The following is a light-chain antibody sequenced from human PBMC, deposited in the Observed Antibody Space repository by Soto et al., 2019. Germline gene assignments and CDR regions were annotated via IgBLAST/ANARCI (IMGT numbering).Light chain of an antibody. V-gene: IGKV2-28*01. CDR3: KQALQTPRT. Sequence: EIVMTQSPLSLTVTPGEPASISCMSSQSLQHNNGNTLLDWYMQKPGQSPQLLIYLGSRRAPGAPDRVSGSGSGTDFTLRISTVEADDAAIYYCKQALQTPRTFGQGTKLEI. CDR1: QSLQHNNGNTL. J-gene: IGKJ1*01. CDR2: LGS.